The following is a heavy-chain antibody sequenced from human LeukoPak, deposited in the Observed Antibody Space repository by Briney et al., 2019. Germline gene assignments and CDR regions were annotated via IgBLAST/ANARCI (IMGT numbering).Heavy chain of an antibody. CDR1: GYTFTDYY. Sequence: ASVKVSCKASGYTFTDYYVHWVRQAPGQGLEWMGIINPSGDSTSYAQKFQGRVTMTRDMSTSTDYMELSSLRSEDTAVYYCARGPLGGYGSGSQADYWGQGTLVSVSS. D-gene: IGHD3-10*01. V-gene: IGHV1-46*01. CDR2: INPSGDST. J-gene: IGHJ4*02. CDR3: ARGPLGGYGSGSQADY.